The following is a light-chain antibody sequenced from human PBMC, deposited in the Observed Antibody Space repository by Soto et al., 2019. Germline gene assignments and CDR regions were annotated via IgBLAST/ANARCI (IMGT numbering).Light chain of an antibody. CDR1: QTISTY. V-gene: IGKV1-39*01. CDR3: HQYDNRPFT. J-gene: IGKJ2*01. CDR2: AAS. Sequence: DIQMTQSPSSLSASVGDRVTITCWTSQTISTYLNWYQQKPGKAPELLIYAASNLQSGVPSRFSGTGSGTDFTLRISSLQPEDSATYYCHQYDNRPFTFGQGTKVDIK.